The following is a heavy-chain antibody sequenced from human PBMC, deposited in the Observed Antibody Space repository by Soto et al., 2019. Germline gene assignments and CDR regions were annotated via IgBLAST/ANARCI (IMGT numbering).Heavy chain of an antibody. CDR2: INPILDST. D-gene: IGHD6-25*01. CDR3: ATMKRARLDS. J-gene: IGHJ4*02. CDR1: GIMSSGYG. Sequence: QEQVVQSGPAMKEPGSSVKVSCRASGIMSSGYGFSWVRQAPGQGLEWVGRINPILDSTHYAQNLQGRVSTTVDKSTDTAYLEVTSLRFEDTAIYFCATMKRARLDSWGRGTVVTVSS. V-gene: IGHV1-69*09.